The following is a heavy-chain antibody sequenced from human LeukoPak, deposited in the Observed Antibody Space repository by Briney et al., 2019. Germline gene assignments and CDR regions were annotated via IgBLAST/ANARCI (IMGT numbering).Heavy chain of an antibody. CDR3: ARGYYDSSGYYTFDY. CDR1: EYTFTSYD. J-gene: IGHJ4*02. V-gene: IGHV1-8*01. D-gene: IGHD3-22*01. Sequence: ASVKVSCKASEYTFTSYDINWVRQATEQGLEWMGWMNPNSGNTGYAQKLQGRVTMTRNTSISTAYMELSSLRSEDTAVYYCARGYYDSSGYYTFDYWGQGTLVTVSS. CDR2: MNPNSGNT.